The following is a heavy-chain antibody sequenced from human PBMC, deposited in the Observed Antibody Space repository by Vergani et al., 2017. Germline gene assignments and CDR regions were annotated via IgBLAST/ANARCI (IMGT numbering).Heavy chain of an antibody. D-gene: IGHD1-14*01. CDR1: GAYVRSGGYY. CDR3: ARRKDYYMVV. J-gene: IGHJ6*03. Sequence: QVQLQESGPGLVKASQTLSLTCSVSGAYVRSGGYYWSWVRQLPGMGLDWIGYIYYSGTTYYNPSLESRLNIYLATSENHLSLKLTSVTAADTGVYYCARRKDYYMVVWGKGATVTVS. CDR2: IYYSGTT. V-gene: IGHV4-31*03.